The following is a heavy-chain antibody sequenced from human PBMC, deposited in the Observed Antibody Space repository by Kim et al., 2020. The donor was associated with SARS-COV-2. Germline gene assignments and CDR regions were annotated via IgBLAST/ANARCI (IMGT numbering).Heavy chain of an antibody. D-gene: IGHD6-19*01. CDR2: INHSGST. CDR3: ARGRGGIAVAGTARWFDP. V-gene: IGHV4-34*01. Sequence: SETLSLTCAVYGGSFSGYYWSWIRQPPGKGLEWIGEINHSGSTNYNPSLKSRVTISVDTSKNQFSLNLSSVTAADTAVYYCARGRGGIAVAGTARWFDPWGQGTLVTVSS. J-gene: IGHJ5*02. CDR1: GGSFSGYY.